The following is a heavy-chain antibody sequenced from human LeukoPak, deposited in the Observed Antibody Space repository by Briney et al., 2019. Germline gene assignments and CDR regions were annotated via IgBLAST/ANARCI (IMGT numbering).Heavy chain of an antibody. CDR2: IHSGGST. CDR1: GFTVSSNY. CDR3: ASVMAAAGQFDY. V-gene: IGHV3-66*01. D-gene: IGHD6-13*01. J-gene: IGHJ4*02. Sequence: GGSLRLSCAASGFTVSSNYMSWVRQAPGKGLEWVSVIHSGGSTYYADSVKGRFTISRDNSKNTLYLQMNSLRAEDTAVYYCASVMAAAGQFDYWGQGTLVTVSS.